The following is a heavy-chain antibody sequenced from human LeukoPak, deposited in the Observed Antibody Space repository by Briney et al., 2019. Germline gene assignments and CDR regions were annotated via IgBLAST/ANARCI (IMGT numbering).Heavy chain of an antibody. D-gene: IGHD3-10*01. CDR2: INPSGGST. CDR3: ARDRGAGWVRGVIKENYYYYYMDV. CDR1: GYTFTSYY. V-gene: IGHV1-46*01. J-gene: IGHJ6*03. Sequence: ASVKVSCKASGYTFTSYYMHWVRQAPGQGLEWMGIINPSGGSTSYAQKFQGRVTMTRDMSTSTVYMELSSLRSEDTAVYYCARDRGAGWVRGVIKENYYYYYMDVWGKGTTVTISS.